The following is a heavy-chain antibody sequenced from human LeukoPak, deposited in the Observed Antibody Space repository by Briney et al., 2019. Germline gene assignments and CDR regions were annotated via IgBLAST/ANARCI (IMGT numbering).Heavy chain of an antibody. V-gene: IGHV3-23*01. D-gene: IGHD3-10*01. Sequence: GGTLRLSCAASGFTFSSYGMSWVRQAPGKGLEWVSAISGSGGSTYYADSVKGRFTISRDNSKNTLYLQMNSLRAEDTAVYYCAKPTTNYYGSGSYYFDYWGQGTLVTVSS. CDR1: GFTFSSYG. J-gene: IGHJ4*02. CDR3: AKPTTNYYGSGSYYFDY. CDR2: ISGSGGST.